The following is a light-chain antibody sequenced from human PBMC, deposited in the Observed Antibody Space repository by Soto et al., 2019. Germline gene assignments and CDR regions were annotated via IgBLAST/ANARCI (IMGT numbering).Light chain of an antibody. Sequence: DIVMTQSPDSLDVSLGERATINCKSSQSVLYNSNNKNYVAWYQQKPGQPPKLLINWASTRESGVPDRFSGSGSGTDFTLTISSLQAEDVAVYYCLQYYTTWWSFGQGTKVEIK. CDR2: WAS. J-gene: IGKJ1*01. CDR1: QSVLYNSNNKNY. CDR3: LQYYTTWWS. V-gene: IGKV4-1*01.